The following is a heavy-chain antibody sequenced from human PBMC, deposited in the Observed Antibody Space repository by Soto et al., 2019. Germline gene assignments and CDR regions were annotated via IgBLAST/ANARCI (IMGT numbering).Heavy chain of an antibody. Sequence: ESGGGLVKPGGSLRLSCAASGFTFSSYSMNWVRQAPGKGLEWVSSICSSSSYIYYADSVKGRFTISRDNAKNSLYLQMNSLRAEDTAVYYCARDGGDNWNDGNYYYYYYMDVWGKGTTVTVSS. V-gene: IGHV3-21*01. CDR1: GFTFSSYS. CDR2: ICSSSSYI. CDR3: ARDGGDNWNDGNYYYYYYMDV. D-gene: IGHD1-1*01. J-gene: IGHJ6*03.